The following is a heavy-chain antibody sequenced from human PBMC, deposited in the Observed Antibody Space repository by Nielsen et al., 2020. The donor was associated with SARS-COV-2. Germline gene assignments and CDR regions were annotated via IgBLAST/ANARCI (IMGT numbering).Heavy chain of an antibody. CDR3: AKISWYYYGEDAFDI. V-gene: IGHV3-30*18. D-gene: IGHD3-10*01. CDR1: GFTFSSYG. CDR2: ISYDGSNK. J-gene: IGHJ3*02. Sequence: GESLKISCAASGFTFSSYGMHWVRQAPGKGLEWVAVISYDGSNKYYADSVKGRFTIFRDNSKNTLYLQMNSLRAEDTAVYYCAKISWYYYGEDAFDIWGQGTMVTVSS.